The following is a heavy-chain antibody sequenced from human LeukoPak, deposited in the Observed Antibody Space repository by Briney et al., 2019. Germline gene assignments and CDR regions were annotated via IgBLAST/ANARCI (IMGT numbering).Heavy chain of an antibody. CDR1: GFTFSSYG. CDR3: AKDRDGSYDRGPRDAFDI. J-gene: IGHJ3*02. CDR2: IWYDGSNK. V-gene: IGHV3-33*06. Sequence: GGSLRLSCAASGFTFSSYGMHWVRQAPGKGLEWVAVIWYDGSNKYYADSVKGRLTISRDNSKNTLYLQMNSLRAEDTAVYYCAKDRDGSYDRGPRDAFDIWGQGTMVTVSS. D-gene: IGHD1-26*01.